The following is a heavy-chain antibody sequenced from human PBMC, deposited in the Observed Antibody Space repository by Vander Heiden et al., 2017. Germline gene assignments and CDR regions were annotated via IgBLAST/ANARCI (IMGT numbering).Heavy chain of an antibody. D-gene: IGHD1-26*01. J-gene: IGHJ4*02. V-gene: IGHV3-23*01. CDR1: GFTFNTYD. Sequence: EVQLLVSGGGLVQPGGSLRLSCSASGFTFNTYDMTWVGQAPGKGLEWVSVIGGSGGNIYYADSVKGRFTISRDNAKNTLYLQMNGLRADDTAVYYCAKSRRKGSYWGWGQGTLVTVSS. CDR2: IGGSGGNI. CDR3: AKSRRKGSYWG.